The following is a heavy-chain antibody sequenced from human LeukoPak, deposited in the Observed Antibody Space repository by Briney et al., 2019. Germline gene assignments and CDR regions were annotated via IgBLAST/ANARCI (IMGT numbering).Heavy chain of an antibody. V-gene: IGHV3-23*01. CDR2: ISGSGGST. D-gene: IGHD6-13*01. Sequence: AGSLRLSCAASGFTFSSYAMSWVRQAPGKGLEWVSAISGSGGSTYYADSVKGRFTISRDNSKNTLYLQMNSLRAEDTAVYYCAKVDSNEYYYMDVWGKGTTVTVSS. J-gene: IGHJ6*03. CDR1: GFTFSSYA. CDR3: AKVDSNEYYYMDV.